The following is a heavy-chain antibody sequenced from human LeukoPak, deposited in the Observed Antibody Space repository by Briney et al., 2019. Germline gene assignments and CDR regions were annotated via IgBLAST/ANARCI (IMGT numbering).Heavy chain of an antibody. Sequence: GGSLRLSCAASGFSFDDYGMSWVRQAPGKGLEWVSGINWDGGSAAYADSVKGRFTISRDNAKNSLYLQMNSLRTEDTAFYYCARDRLAATGLFDYWGQGTLVTVSS. CDR1: GFSFDDYG. D-gene: IGHD6-13*01. CDR2: INWDGGSA. V-gene: IGHV3-20*04. CDR3: ARDRLAATGLFDY. J-gene: IGHJ4*02.